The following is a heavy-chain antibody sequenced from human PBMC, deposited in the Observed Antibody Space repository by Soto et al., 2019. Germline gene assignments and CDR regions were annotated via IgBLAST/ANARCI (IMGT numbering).Heavy chain of an antibody. V-gene: IGHV4-4*07. Sequence: PSATLSLTCTFSGGSISTYYWSWIRQPAGKGLEWIGRVYTSGGTNYNPSLKSRVTMSRDTSKKQFFLSLSSVTAADTAVYYCASGSAAGVDYGMDGWGQGNTVTVYS. CDR2: VYTSGGT. D-gene: IGHD6-13*01. J-gene: IGHJ6*02. CDR3: ASGSAAGVDYGMDG. CDR1: GGSISTYY.